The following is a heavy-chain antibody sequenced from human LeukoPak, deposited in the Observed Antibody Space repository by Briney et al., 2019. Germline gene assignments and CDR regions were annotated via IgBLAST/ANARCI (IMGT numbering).Heavy chain of an antibody. V-gene: IGHV3-48*04. Sequence: GGSLRLSCAAAGLSVSGNNMHWVRRAPGGGLEWLSYISAGSGTMFSADSVKGRFTISRDNARDVLFLQMNSLRAEDTAVYYCTRDLGLRRMIWGRGTLV. CDR2: ISAGSGTM. CDR1: GLSVSGNN. J-gene: IGHJ2*01. CDR3: TRDLGLRRMI.